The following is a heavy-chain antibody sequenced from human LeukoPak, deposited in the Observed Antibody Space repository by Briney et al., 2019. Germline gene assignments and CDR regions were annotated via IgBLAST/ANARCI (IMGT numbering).Heavy chain of an antibody. CDR1: GGSISSYY. CDR2: IYYSGST. D-gene: IGHD6-13*01. V-gene: IGHV4-59*08. CDR3: ATHGTISSSQGVYAFDM. Sequence: SETLSLTCTVSGGSISSYYWGWIRQPPGKGLEWIGYIYYSGSTNYNPSLKSRVSISIDTSKNQFSLRLSSVTAADSALYYCATHGTISSSQGVYAFDMWGQGTMVTVSS. J-gene: IGHJ3*02.